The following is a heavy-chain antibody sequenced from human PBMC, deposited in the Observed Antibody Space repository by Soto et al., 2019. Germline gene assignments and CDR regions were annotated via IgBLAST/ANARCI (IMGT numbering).Heavy chain of an antibody. CDR3: ARRKEVLGP. Sequence: SETLSLTCTVSGASISSYYWGWIRQPPGKGLEWIGYISNSGTTNYNPSLNSRVTISVDTSKNHFSLNLSSVTAADTAVYYCARRKEVLGPWGQGTLVTGSS. CDR2: ISNSGTT. CDR1: GASISSYY. D-gene: IGHD3-16*01. J-gene: IGHJ5*02. V-gene: IGHV4-59*08.